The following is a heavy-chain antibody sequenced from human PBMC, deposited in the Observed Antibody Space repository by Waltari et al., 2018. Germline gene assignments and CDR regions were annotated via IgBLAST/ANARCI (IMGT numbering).Heavy chain of an antibody. D-gene: IGHD6-6*01. Sequence: EVQLVESGGGLVQPGGSLRLSCAASGFTFSTYWMSSVRQAPGKGLVWVANIKQNGSEKNYVDSVKGRFTISRDNSKNTLYLQMNSLRAEDTAVYYCAKPNSRHSSSSFFDYWGQGTLVTVSS. CDR2: IKQNGSEK. V-gene: IGHV3-7*03. CDR3: AKPNSRHSSSSFFDY. CDR1: GFTFSTYW. J-gene: IGHJ4*02.